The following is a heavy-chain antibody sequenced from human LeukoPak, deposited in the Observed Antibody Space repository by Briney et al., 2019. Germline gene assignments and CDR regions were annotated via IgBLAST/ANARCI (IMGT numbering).Heavy chain of an antibody. J-gene: IGHJ4*02. CDR2: INSDGSST. Sequence: GGSLRLSCAASGFTFSSYWMHWVRQAPGKGLVWVSRINSDGSSTSYADSVKGRFTISRDNAKNSLYLQMNSLRAEDTAVYYCARDRRSGSYRAGADYWGQGTLVTVSS. CDR1: GFTFSSYW. CDR3: ARDRRSGSYRAGADY. D-gene: IGHD3-10*01. V-gene: IGHV3-74*01.